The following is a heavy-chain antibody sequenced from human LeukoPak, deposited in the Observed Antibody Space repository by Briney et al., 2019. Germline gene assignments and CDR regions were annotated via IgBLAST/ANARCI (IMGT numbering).Heavy chain of an antibody. J-gene: IGHJ4*02. V-gene: IGHV1-58*02. Sequence: TSVKVSCKASGFTFTSSAMQWLRQARGQRLEWIGWIVVGSGNTNYAQKFQERVTITRDMSTSTAYMELSSLRSEDTAVYYCAAVSPMVRGVITIIDYWGQGTLVTVSS. CDR2: IVVGSGNT. CDR1: GFTFTSSA. D-gene: IGHD3-10*01. CDR3: AAVSPMVRGVITIIDY.